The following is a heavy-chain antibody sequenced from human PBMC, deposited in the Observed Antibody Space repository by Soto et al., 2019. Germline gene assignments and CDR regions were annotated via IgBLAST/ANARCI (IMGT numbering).Heavy chain of an antibody. CDR2: ISSSSSYI. CDR1: GFTFSSYS. Sequence: SLRLSCAASGFTFSSYSMNWVRQAPGKGLEWVSSISSSSSYIYYADSVKGRFTISRDNAKNSLYLQMNSLRAEDTAVYYCARERALYYYDSSGYYRYYFDYWGQGTLVTVSS. J-gene: IGHJ4*02. V-gene: IGHV3-21*01. D-gene: IGHD3-22*01. CDR3: ARERALYYYDSSGYYRYYFDY.